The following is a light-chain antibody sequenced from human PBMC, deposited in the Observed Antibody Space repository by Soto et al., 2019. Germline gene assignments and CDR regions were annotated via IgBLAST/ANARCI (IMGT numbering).Light chain of an antibody. J-gene: IGKJ1*01. V-gene: IGKV1-39*01. Sequence: DIQMTQSPSSLSASVGDRVTITCRASQTITTYLNWYQQKPGKAPKLLIYGASRLQSGVPSRFAGSRSGTDFTLTSSSLQPEDFATYHCQQSHSTPWTFGQGTKVDIK. CDR3: QQSHSTPWT. CDR1: QTITTY. CDR2: GAS.